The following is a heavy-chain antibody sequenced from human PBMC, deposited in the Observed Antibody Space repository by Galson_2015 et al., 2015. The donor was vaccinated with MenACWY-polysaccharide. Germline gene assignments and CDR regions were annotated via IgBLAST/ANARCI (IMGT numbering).Heavy chain of an antibody. CDR3: AKVGPRSSWTMGLDY. CDR2: RGSGGGL. V-gene: IGHV3-23*01. J-gene: IGHJ4*02. D-gene: IGHD6-13*01. Sequence: SLRLSCAASGFSFSAYGMSWVRQAPGRGLEWGSGRGSGGGLYYADSVKGRFTVSRDNSKNTLYLQMNNLRAEDTAVYYCAKVGPRSSWTMGLDYWGQG. CDR1: GFSFSAYG.